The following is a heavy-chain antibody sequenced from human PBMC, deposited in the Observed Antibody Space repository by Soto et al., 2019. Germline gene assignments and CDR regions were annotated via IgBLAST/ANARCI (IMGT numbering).Heavy chain of an antibody. CDR2: IYYSGST. Sequence: PSETLSLTCAVSGYSISSSNWWSWIRQPPGKGLEWIGYIYYSGSTNYNPSLKSRVTISVDKSKNQFSLKLNSMTAADTAVYYCARVPTPWGQGTLVTVSS. V-gene: IGHV4-28*03. CDR1: GYSISSSNW. CDR3: ARVPTP. J-gene: IGHJ5*02.